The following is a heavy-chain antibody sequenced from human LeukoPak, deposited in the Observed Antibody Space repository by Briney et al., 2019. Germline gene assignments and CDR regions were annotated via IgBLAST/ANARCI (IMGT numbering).Heavy chain of an antibody. CDR2: IYTRGST. D-gene: IGHD2-15*01. V-gene: IGHV4-4*07. CDR3: ARGRYCSADICSGGDAFDI. J-gene: IGHJ3*02. CDR1: GGSINNYY. Sequence: PSETLSLTCTVSGGSINNYYWSWIRQPAGKGLVWIGRIYTRGSTNYNPSLKSRVTMSVDTSKNQFSLKLSSVTAADTAVYYCARGRYCSADICSGGDAFDIWGQGTMVSVSP.